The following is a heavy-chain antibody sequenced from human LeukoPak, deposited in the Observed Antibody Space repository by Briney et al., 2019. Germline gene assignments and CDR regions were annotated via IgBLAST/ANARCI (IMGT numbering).Heavy chain of an antibody. CDR3: ARSSLAAANEY. D-gene: IGHD6-13*01. CDR1: GYTFTTYD. V-gene: IGHV1-8*01. CDR2: MNPNTGNT. J-gene: IGHJ4*02. Sequence: GAPVKVSCKASGYTFTTYDINWVRQAAGQGLEWMGRMNPNTGNTVYPQKFQGRVTMTRNTSISTAYMELSSLRSEDTAVYYCARSSLAAANEYWGQGTLVTVSS.